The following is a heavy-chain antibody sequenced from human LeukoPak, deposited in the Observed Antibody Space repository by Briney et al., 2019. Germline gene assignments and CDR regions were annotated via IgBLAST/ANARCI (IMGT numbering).Heavy chain of an antibody. V-gene: IGHV3-66*01. Sequence: GGSLRLSCTATGFTFSSYAMSWVRQAPGKGLEWVSVIYSGGSTYYADSVKGRFTISRDNSKNTLYLQMNSLRAEDTAVYYCARALNRITMVRSPTYYYGMDVWGQGTTVTVSS. CDR3: ARALNRITMVRSPTYYYGMDV. CDR1: GFTFSSYA. CDR2: IYSGGST. J-gene: IGHJ6*02. D-gene: IGHD3-10*01.